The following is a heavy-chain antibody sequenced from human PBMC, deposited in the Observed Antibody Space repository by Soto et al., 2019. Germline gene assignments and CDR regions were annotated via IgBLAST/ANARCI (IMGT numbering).Heavy chain of an antibody. CDR3: ARGGGCSYGLVFGSLGKSPFAY. Sequence: QVQLQESGPGLVKPSQTLSLTCTVSGGSISSGGYYWSWIRQHPGKGLEWIGYIYYSGSTYYNPSPSRRVTISVDTSTSQFFLKTSSVTAADTAVYYCARGGGCSYGLVFGSLGKSPFAYWGQGTLVTVSS. CDR2: IYYSGST. V-gene: IGHV4-31*03. D-gene: IGHD5-18*01. J-gene: IGHJ4*02. CDR1: GGSISSGGYY.